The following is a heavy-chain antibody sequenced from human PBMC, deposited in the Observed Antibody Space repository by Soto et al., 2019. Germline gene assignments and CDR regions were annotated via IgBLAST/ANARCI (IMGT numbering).Heavy chain of an antibody. D-gene: IGHD7-27*01. CDR3: ARDLSWGSNWYYYMDV. CDR2: ISSSSSVI. CDR1: GFILSDCA. V-gene: IGHV3-48*01. J-gene: IGHJ6*03. Sequence: EVQLVESGGGLVQPGGSLRLSCATSGFILSDCAMNWVRQAPGKGLEWVSYISSSSSVIDYADSVKGRFTASRDNDRNSLSLQMNSLRAEDTAVYYCARDLSWGSNWYYYMDVWGKGTTVTVSS.